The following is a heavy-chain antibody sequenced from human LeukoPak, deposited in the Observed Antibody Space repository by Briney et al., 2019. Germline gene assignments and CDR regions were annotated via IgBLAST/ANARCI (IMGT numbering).Heavy chain of an antibody. D-gene: IGHD6-13*01. CDR2: ISAYNGNT. CDR1: GYTFTGYY. Sequence: ASVKVSCKASGYTFTGYYMHWVRQAPGQGLEWMGWISAYNGNTNYAQKLQGRVTMTTDTSTSTAYMELRSLRSDDTAVYYCARDHYSSSWYGNWFDPWGQGTLVTVSS. V-gene: IGHV1-18*04. CDR3: ARDHYSSSWYGNWFDP. J-gene: IGHJ5*02.